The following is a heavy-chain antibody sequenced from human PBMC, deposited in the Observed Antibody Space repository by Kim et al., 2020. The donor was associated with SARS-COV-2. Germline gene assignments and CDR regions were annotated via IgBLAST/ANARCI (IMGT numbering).Heavy chain of an antibody. CDR3: TTDLLYYYGSGSYDPWFDP. D-gene: IGHD3-10*01. Sequence: GGSLRLSCAASGFTFSNAWMSWVRQAPGKGLEWVGRIKSKTDGGTTDYAAPVKGRFTISRDDSKNTLYLQMNSLKTEDTAVYYGTTDLLYYYGSGSYDPWFDPWGQGTLVTVSS. J-gene: IGHJ5*02. V-gene: IGHV3-15*01. CDR2: IKSKTDGGTT. CDR1: GFTFSNAW.